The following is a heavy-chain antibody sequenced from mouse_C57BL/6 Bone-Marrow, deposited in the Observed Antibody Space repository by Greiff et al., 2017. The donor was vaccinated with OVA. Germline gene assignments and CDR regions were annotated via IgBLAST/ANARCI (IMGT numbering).Heavy chain of an antibody. V-gene: IGHV1-54*01. Sequence: VQLQQSGAELVRPGTSVKVSCKASGYAFTNYLIEWVKQRPGQGLEWIGVINPGSGGTNYNEKFKGKATLTADKSSSTAYMQLSSLTSEDSAVCICARNPAWFAYWGQGTLVTVSA. J-gene: IGHJ3*01. CDR3: ARNPAWFAY. CDR2: INPGSGGT. CDR1: GYAFTNYL.